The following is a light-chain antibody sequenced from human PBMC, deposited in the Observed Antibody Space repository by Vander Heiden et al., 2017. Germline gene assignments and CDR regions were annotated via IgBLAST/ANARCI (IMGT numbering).Light chain of an antibody. Sequence: DSVLSHHSYSLAVTPGEPASISCRSSQSLLHSNAYNYLNWYLQKPGQSPQLLIYLDSNRAPGVPDRFSGSASGTDFTLKISRVEAEDVGVYYCMQVLQTPFSFGPGTKVEIK. V-gene: IGKV2-28*01. J-gene: IGKJ3*01. CDR3: MQVLQTPFS. CDR1: QSLLHSNAYNY. CDR2: LDS.